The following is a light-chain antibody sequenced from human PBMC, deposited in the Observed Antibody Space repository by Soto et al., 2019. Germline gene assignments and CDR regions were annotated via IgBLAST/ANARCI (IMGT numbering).Light chain of an antibody. CDR2: DVS. CDR1: SSDVGGHNY. Sequence: QSALTQPASVSGSPGQSITNPCTGTSSDVGGHNYVSWYQQHPGKAPKLILYDVSDRPSGVSSRFSGSRSGNTASLTISGLQAEDEADYHCSSYTRGSFVFGTGTKVTVL. J-gene: IGLJ1*01. CDR3: SSYTRGSFV. V-gene: IGLV2-14*03.